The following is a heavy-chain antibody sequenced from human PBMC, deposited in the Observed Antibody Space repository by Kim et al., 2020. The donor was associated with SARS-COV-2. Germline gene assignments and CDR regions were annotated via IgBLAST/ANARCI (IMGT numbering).Heavy chain of an antibody. Sequence: GGSLRLSCAASGFTFSSYAMSWVRQAPGKGLEWVSAISGSGGSTYYADSVKGRFTISRDNSKNTLYLQMNSLRAEDTAVYYCAKRLFQGSGSSGYGMDVWGQGTTVTVSS. CDR3: AKRLFQGSGSSGYGMDV. CDR1: GFTFSSYA. J-gene: IGHJ6*02. D-gene: IGHD3-10*01. CDR2: ISGSGGST. V-gene: IGHV3-23*01.